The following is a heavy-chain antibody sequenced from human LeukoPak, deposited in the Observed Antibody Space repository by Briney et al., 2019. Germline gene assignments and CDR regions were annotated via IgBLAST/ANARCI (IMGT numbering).Heavy chain of an antibody. V-gene: IGHV1-18*01. CDR1: GYTFTSYG. CDR3: ARDPVRVRDGYNHFDY. CDR2: ISAYNGNT. Sequence: ASVKVSCKASGYTFTSYGISWVRQAPGQGLEWMGWISAYNGNTNYAQKLQGRVTMTTDTSTSTAYMELRSLRSDDTAVYYCARDPVRVRDGYNHFDYWGQGTLVTVSS. J-gene: IGHJ4*02. D-gene: IGHD5-24*01.